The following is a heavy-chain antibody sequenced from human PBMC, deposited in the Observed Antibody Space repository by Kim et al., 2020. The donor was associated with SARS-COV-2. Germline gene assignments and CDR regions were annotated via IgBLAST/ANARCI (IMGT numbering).Heavy chain of an antibody. CDR3: ARGITIFGV. CDR1: GFTFSSYE. CDR2: ISSSGSTI. D-gene: IGHD3-3*01. V-gene: IGHV3-48*03. Sequence: GGSLRLSCAAPGFTFSSYEMNWVRQAPGKGLEWISYISSSGSTIYYADSVKGRFTISRDNAKKSLYLQMNSLRAEDTAVYYCARGITIFGVWGQGTLVTVSS. J-gene: IGHJ4*02.